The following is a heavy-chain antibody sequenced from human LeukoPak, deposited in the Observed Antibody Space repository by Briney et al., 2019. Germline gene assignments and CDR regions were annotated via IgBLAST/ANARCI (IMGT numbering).Heavy chain of an antibody. V-gene: IGHV3-30*18. D-gene: IGHD3-10*01. CDR3: AKDIWFGEFASYFDY. J-gene: IGHJ4*02. CDR1: GFTFSSYG. CDR2: TSYHGSNK. Sequence: RGSPRLSCAASGFTFSSYGMHWVRQAPGKGLEWVAVTSYHGSNKYYADSVKGRFTISRDNSKNTLYLQMNSLRAEDTAVYYCAKDIWFGEFASYFDYWGQGTLVTSSS.